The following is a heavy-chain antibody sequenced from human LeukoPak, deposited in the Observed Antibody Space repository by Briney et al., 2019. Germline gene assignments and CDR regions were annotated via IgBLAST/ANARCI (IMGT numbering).Heavy chain of an antibody. D-gene: IGHD3-22*01. J-gene: IGHJ3*02. CDR2: IYYSGST. CDR3: ARHRMYYYDSSGRGVADAFDI. Sequence: SETLSLTCTVSGGSISSSSYYWGWIRQPPGKGLEWIGSIYYSGSTYYNPSLKSRVTISVDTSKNQFSLKLSSATAADTAVYYCARHRMYYYDSSGRGVADAFDIWGQGTMVTVSS. CDR1: GGSISSSSYY. V-gene: IGHV4-39*01.